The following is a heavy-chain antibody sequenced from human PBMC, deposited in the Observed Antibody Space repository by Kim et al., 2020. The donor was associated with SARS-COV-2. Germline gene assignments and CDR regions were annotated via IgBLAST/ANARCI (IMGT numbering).Heavy chain of an antibody. V-gene: IGHV1-69*13. D-gene: IGHD2-2*01. J-gene: IGHJ3*02. CDR1: GGTFSSYA. Sequence: SVKVSCKASGGTFSSYAISWVRQAPGQGLEWMGGIIPIFGTANYAQKFQGRVTITADESTSTAYMELSSLRSEDTAVYYCARESTWYCSSTSCYPIWGQGTMVTVSS. CDR3: ARESTWYCSSTSCYPI. CDR2: IIPIFGTA.